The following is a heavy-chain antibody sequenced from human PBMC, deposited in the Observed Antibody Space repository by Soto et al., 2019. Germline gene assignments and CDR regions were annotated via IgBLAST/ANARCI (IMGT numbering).Heavy chain of an antibody. D-gene: IGHD7-27*01. J-gene: IGHJ6*02. CDR1: GFTFSSYA. CDR3: AKVLGIARNYYYYGMDV. V-gene: IGHV3-23*01. CDR2: ISGSGGST. Sequence: LRLSCAASGFTFSSYAMSCVLQAAVKGLEWVSAISGSGGSTYYADSLKGRFTISRDNSKNTLYLQMNSLRAEDTAVYYCAKVLGIARNYYYYGMDVWGQGTTVTVSS.